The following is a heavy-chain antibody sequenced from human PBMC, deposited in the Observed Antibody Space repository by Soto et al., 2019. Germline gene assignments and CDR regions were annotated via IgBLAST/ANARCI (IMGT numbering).Heavy chain of an antibody. Sequence: GASVKVSCKASGGTFSSYAISWVRQAPGQGLEWMGGIIPIFGTANYAQKFQGRVTITADESTSTDYMELSSLRSGDTAVSYCASGGRYSSGWYPGYFDYWGQGTLVTVSS. D-gene: IGHD6-19*01. V-gene: IGHV1-69*13. CDR3: ASGGRYSSGWYPGYFDY. CDR1: GGTFSSYA. J-gene: IGHJ4*02. CDR2: IIPIFGTA.